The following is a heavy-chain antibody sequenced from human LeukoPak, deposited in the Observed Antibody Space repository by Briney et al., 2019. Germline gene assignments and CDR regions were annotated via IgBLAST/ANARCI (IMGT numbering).Heavy chain of an antibody. J-gene: IGHJ4*02. V-gene: IGHV1-8*01. CDR2: MNPNSGNT. Sequence: ASVKVSCKSSGYTFTSYDINWVRPAPGQGLGWMGWMNPNSGNTGYAQKFQGSVTMTRNTSISTAYMELSSLRSEDTAVYYCARGRYYDYIWGCYRERGIFDYWGQGTLVTVSS. CDR1: GYTFTSYD. D-gene: IGHD3-16*01. CDR3: ARGRYYDYIWGCYRERGIFDY.